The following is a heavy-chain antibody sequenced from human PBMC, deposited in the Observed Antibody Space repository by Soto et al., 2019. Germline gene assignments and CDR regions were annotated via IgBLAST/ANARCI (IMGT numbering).Heavy chain of an antibody. Sequence: QVQLQQWGAGLLKPSETLSLNCAVNGGSLSGYYWSWIRQPPGKGLEWIGEIKDGGRTNYSPSLTSRATISAATSNSQFALRLYSVTAADTGVYYCARGQEGVVATHWAQGTLVPVSS. CDR2: IKDGGRT. CDR1: GGSLSGYY. D-gene: IGHD5-12*01. V-gene: IGHV4-34*01. CDR3: ARGQEGVVATH. J-gene: IGHJ1*01.